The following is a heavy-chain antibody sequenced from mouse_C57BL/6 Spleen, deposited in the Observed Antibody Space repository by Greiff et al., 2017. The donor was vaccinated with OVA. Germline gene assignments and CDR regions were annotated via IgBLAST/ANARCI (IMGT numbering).Heavy chain of an antibody. D-gene: IGHD1-1*01. CDR1: GYTFTSYW. Sequence: QVQLQQSGAELVRPGSSVKLSCKASGYTFTSYWLHWVKQRPIQGLEWIGNIDPSDSETHYNQKFKDKATLTVDKSSSTAYMQLSSLTSEDSAVYYCATYGSSSPFAYWGQGTLVTVSA. CDR3: ATYGSSSPFAY. J-gene: IGHJ3*01. CDR2: IDPSDSET. V-gene: IGHV1-52*01.